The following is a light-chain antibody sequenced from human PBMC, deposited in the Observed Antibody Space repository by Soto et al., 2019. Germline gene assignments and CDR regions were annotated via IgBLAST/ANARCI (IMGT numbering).Light chain of an antibody. J-gene: IGKJ1*01. V-gene: IGKV1-39*01. Sequence: DIQITESQASLSASVLDIVTITCRASQNINNYLNCYKKNQGKPPKPLIYAAPSLQRGVQSRLSGTGSGTDFTFTISSLQPEDFATYYCQQSFSTLWTFGQGPRWIS. CDR1: QNINNY. CDR2: AAP. CDR3: QQSFSTLWT.